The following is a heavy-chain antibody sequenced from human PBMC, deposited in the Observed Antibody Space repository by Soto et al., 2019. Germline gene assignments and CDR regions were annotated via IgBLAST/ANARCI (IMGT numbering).Heavy chain of an antibody. V-gene: IGHV4-59*01. Sequence: QVHLQESGPGLVRPSETLSLTCTVSGVSLKTYYWSWIRLPPGGGLEWIGYIFSSGSPNYNPSLRSRVTMSVETSNNQFSLKMSSVTAADTAVYYCARVAGISHYNHMDVWGKGTTVTVSS. D-gene: IGHD1-20*01. CDR1: GVSLKTYY. CDR3: ARVAGISHYNHMDV. J-gene: IGHJ6*03. CDR2: IFSSGSP.